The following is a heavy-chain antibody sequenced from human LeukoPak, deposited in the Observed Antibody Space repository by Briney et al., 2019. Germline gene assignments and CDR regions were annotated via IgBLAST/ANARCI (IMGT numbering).Heavy chain of an antibody. J-gene: IGHJ4*02. CDR2: IIPIFGTT. V-gene: IGHV1-69*13. CDR3: ARRVTAIGAFDY. D-gene: IGHD2-21*02. Sequence: SVTVSCKASGGTFSSYAISWVRQAPGQGLEWMGGIIPIFGTTNYAQKFQGRVTITADESTSTAYMELSSLRSEDTAVYYCARRVTAIGAFDYWGQGTLVTVSS. CDR1: GGTFSSYA.